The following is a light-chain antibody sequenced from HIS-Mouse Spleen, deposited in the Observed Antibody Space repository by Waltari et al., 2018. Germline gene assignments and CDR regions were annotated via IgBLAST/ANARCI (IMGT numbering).Light chain of an antibody. CDR2: EVS. CDR1: SSDVGGYNY. Sequence: QSALTQPPSASGSPGQSVTISCTGTSSDVGGYNYVSWYQQHPGKAPTLMIYEVSKRPSGVPDRFSGSKSGHTASLTVSGLQAEDEADYYCSSYAGSNNYVFGTGTKVTVL. V-gene: IGLV2-8*01. CDR3: SSYAGSNNYV. J-gene: IGLJ1*01.